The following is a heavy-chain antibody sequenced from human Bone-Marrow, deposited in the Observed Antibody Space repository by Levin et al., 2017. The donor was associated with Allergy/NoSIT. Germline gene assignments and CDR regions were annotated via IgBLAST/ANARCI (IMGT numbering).Heavy chain of an antibody. V-gene: IGHV3-48*02. D-gene: IGHD2-2*01. Sequence: ETLSLTCAASGFTFSSYSMNWVRQAPGKGLEWVSYISSSSSTIYYADSVKGRFTISRDNAKNSLYLQMNSLRDEDTAVYYCARDRSGCSSTSCYIPSFGAFDIWGQGTMVTVSS. CDR3: ARDRSGCSSTSCYIPSFGAFDI. CDR1: GFTFSSYS. CDR2: ISSSSSTI. J-gene: IGHJ3*02.